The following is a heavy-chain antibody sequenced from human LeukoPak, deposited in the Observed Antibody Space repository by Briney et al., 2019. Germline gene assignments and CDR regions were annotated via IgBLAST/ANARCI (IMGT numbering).Heavy chain of an antibody. J-gene: IGHJ6*03. D-gene: IGHD3-16*01. V-gene: IGHV3-43D*03. CDR1: GFTFDDYG. CDR2: ISWDGGST. CDR3: PNIMELGTSYNNMAV. Sequence: GGSLRLSCAASGFTFDDYGMSWVRQAPGKGLEWVSLISWDGGSTYYADSVKGRFTISRDNSKNSLYLQMNSLRAEDTALYYLPNIMELGTSYNNMAVWGKGTTATVPS.